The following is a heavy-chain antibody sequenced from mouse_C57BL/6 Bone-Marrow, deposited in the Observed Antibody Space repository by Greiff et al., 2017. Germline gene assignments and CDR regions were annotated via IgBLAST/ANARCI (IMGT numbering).Heavy chain of an antibody. CDR2: IRSKSNNYAT. V-gene: IGHV10-1*01. CDR3: VRGGITTDY. CDR1: GFNFNTYA. J-gene: IGHJ2*01. D-gene: IGHD1-1*01. Sequence: EVMLVESGGGLVQPKGSLKLSCAASGFNFNTYAMNWVRQAPGKGLEWVARIRSKSNNYATYYADSVKDRFTISRDDSESMLYLQMNNLKTEDTAMYYCVRGGITTDYWGQGTTLTVSS.